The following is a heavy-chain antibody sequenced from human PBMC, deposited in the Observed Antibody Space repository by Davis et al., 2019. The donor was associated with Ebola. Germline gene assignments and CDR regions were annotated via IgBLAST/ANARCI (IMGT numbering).Heavy chain of an antibody. J-gene: IGHJ3*02. V-gene: IGHV1-2*04. CDR3: ARVVTVGIDAFDI. CDR2: INPNSGGT. Sequence: ASVKVSCKASGYTFTGYYMHWVRQAPGQGLEWMGWINPNSGGTNYAQKFQGWVTMTRDTSISTAYMELRSLRSDDTAVYYCARVVTVGIDAFDIWGQGTMVTVSS. CDR1: GYTFTGYY. D-gene: IGHD4-23*01.